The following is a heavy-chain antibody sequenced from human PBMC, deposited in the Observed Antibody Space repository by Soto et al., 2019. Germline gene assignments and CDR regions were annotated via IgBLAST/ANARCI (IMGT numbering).Heavy chain of an antibody. V-gene: IGHV3-48*02. Sequence: EVHLVESGGSLVQPGGSLRLSCAASGFTFSSYSLNWVRQAPGKGLEWVSYITSSATTVYYADSVRGRFTISRDNAKNSLYLQMNSLRDDDTAVYYCARGSSNWAYYFDFWGQGTLVTVSS. CDR3: ARGSSNWAYYFDF. J-gene: IGHJ4*02. CDR2: ITSSATTV. D-gene: IGHD6-13*01. CDR1: GFTFSSYS.